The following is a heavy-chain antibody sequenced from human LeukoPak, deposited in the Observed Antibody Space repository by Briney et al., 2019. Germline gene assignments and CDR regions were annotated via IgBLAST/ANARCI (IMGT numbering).Heavy chain of an antibody. D-gene: IGHD6-13*01. J-gene: IGHJ5*02. V-gene: IGHV3-48*03. Sequence: GGSLRLSCAGSGFTFSGHEMNWIRQAPGKGLEWVSYISSTGRTIYYADSVKGRFTISRDNDKNSLYLQMSSMRAEDTAVYYCARTLIAAVGASKNWLDPWGQGTLVSVSS. CDR2: ISSTGRTI. CDR3: ARTLIAAVGASKNWLDP. CDR1: GFTFSGHE.